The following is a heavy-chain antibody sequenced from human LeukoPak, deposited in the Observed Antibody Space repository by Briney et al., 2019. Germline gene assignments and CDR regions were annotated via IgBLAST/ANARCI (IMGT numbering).Heavy chain of an antibody. Sequence: GGSLRLSCAASGFTFSSYGMHWVRQAPGKGLEWVAFIRYDGSNKYYGDSVKGRFTISRDNSKNTVYLQMNSLRAKETAVYYCAKDFYRPYYYDSSGYLGYWGQVAMVTVAS. V-gene: IGHV3-30*02. CDR2: IRYDGSNK. CDR1: GFTFSSYG. D-gene: IGHD3-22*01. CDR3: AKDFYRPYYYDSSGYLGY. J-gene: IGHJ4*02.